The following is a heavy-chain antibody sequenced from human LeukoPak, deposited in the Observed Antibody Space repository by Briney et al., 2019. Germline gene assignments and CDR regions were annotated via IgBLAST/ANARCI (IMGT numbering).Heavy chain of an antibody. Sequence: PGRSLRLSCAASGFTFSNYAMHWVRQAPGKGLEWVAVISYDGSNKYYSDSVKGRFTISRDNSKNTLYLQMNSLRAEDTAVYYCAKYRSTSGYVDSWGQGTLVTVSS. CDR2: ISYDGSNK. CDR3: AKYRSTSGYVDS. D-gene: IGHD3-22*01. J-gene: IGHJ4*02. V-gene: IGHV3-30-3*02. CDR1: GFTFSNYA.